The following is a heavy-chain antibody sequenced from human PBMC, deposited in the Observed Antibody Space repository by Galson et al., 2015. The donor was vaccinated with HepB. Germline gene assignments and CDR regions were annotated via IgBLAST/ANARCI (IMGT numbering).Heavy chain of an antibody. D-gene: IGHD2/OR15-2a*01. Sequence: QSGAEVKKPGESLRISCQGSGYSFTNYWISWLRQMPGKGLEWMGRIDAAESFTDYSPAFQGHVTISVDKSIRTAYLQWSSLKASDTAMYYCARHEEYSHSSGWFDPWGQGTLVTVSS. V-gene: IGHV5-10-1*01. CDR2: IDAAESFT. J-gene: IGHJ5*02. CDR1: GYSFTNYW. CDR3: ARHEEYSHSSGWFDP.